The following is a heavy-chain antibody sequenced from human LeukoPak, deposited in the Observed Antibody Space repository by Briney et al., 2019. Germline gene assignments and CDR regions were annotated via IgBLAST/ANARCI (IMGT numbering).Heavy chain of an antibody. CDR2: INPNSGGT. D-gene: IGHD6-13*01. J-gene: IGHJ3*02. CDR3: ARGAAAGPNDAFDI. V-gene: IGHV1-2*02. CDR1: GYTFTGYY. Sequence: GASVKVSCKASGYTFTGYYMHWVRQAPGQGLEWMGWINPNSGGTNYAQKFQGRVTMTRDTSISTAYMELNRLRSDDTAVYYCARGAAAGPNDAFDIWGRGTMVTVSS.